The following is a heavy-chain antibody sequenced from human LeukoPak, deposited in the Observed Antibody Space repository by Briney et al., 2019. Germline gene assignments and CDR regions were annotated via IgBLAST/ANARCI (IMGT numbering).Heavy chain of an antibody. CDR2: IYYSGST. V-gene: IGHV4-39*02. CDR3: ARDHGLGIDY. J-gene: IGHJ4*02. Sequence: PSETLSLTCTVSGGSISSSSYYWGWIRQPPGKGLEWIESIYYSGSTYYNPSLKSRVTISVDTSKNQFSLKLSSVTAADTAVYYCARDHGLGIDYWGQGTLVTVSS. D-gene: IGHD3-16*01. CDR1: GGSISSSSYY.